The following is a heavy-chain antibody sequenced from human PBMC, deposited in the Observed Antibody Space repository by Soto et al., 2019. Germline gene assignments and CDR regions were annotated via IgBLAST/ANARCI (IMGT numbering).Heavy chain of an antibody. V-gene: IGHV4-30-2*01. J-gene: IGHJ4*02. CDR2: ISHPEST. CDR1: GASISYGGFS. D-gene: IGHD2-8*02. Sequence: QRQLQESGSGLVKTSETLSLTCTVSGASISYGGFSWSWIRQPPGKGLEWIGYISHPESTYFHPSFKSRLTMSIDRTRNQFSLKLSAVTAADMAVYYCARGGVYDSFDYLGQGVLVTVSS. CDR3: ARGGVYDSFDY.